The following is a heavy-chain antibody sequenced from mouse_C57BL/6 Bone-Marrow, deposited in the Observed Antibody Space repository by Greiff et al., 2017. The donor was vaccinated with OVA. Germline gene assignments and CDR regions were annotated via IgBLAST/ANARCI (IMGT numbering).Heavy chain of an antibody. CDR3: ARPDSNYDYFDY. CDR2: FHPYNDDT. Sequence: VQRVESGAELVKPGASVNMSCKASGYTFTTYPIEWMKQNHGKSLEWIGNFHPYNDDTKYNEKFKGKATLTVEKSSSTVYLELSRLTSDDSAVYYCARPDSNYDYFDYWGQGTTLTVSS. CDR1: GYTFTTYP. J-gene: IGHJ2*01. D-gene: IGHD2-5*01. V-gene: IGHV1-47*01.